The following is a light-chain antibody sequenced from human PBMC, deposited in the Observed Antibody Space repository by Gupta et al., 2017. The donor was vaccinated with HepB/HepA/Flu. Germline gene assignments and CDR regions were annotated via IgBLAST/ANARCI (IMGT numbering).Light chain of an antibody. CDR1: SSAIGDYNF. V-gene: IGLV2-8*01. CDR3: QSSDDTNNFCV. CDR2: EDS. Sequence: QSALTHPPSASGSPGQSVTISCTGRSSAIGDYNFVSWYQQHPGKAPKLLMYEDSHRPTGDPERLSASPSDTTDSLTINGVQAEEEAGYYCQSSDDTNNFCVFGVGTKFTVL. J-gene: IGLJ3*02.